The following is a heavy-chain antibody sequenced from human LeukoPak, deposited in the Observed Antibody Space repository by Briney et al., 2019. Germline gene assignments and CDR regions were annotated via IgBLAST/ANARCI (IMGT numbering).Heavy chain of an antibody. CDR1: GGSISSFY. D-gene: IGHD2-8*01. V-gene: IGHV4-59*12. J-gene: IGHJ5*02. CDR2: IYYSGST. CDR3: ARGGVSGFDP. Sequence: PSETLSLTCTVSGGSISSFYWSWIRQAPGKGLEWIGYIYYSGSTYYNPSLKSRVTISVDTSKNQFSLKLSSVTAADTAVYYCARGGVSGFDPWGQGTLVTVSS.